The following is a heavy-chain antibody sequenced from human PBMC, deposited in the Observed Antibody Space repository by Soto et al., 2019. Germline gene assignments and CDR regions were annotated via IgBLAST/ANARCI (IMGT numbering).Heavy chain of an antibody. CDR3: ARGPYCTNGVCYPDY. Sequence: VASVKVSCKASGGTFSSYAISWVRQAPGQGLEWMGGIIPIFGTANYAQKFQGRVTITADESTSTAYMELSSLRSEDTAVYYCARGPYCTNGVCYPDYWGQGTLVTVSS. CDR2: IIPIFGTA. V-gene: IGHV1-69*13. D-gene: IGHD2-8*01. J-gene: IGHJ4*02. CDR1: GGTFSSYA.